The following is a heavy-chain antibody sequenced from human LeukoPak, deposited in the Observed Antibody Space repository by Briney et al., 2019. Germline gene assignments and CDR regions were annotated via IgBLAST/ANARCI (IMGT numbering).Heavy chain of an antibody. J-gene: IGHJ3*02. CDR1: GFTFSDFS. D-gene: IGHD3-22*01. V-gene: IGHV3-48*04. Sequence: GGSLRLSCAASGFTFSDFSINWVRQAPGRGLEWVSYISGRGSTVVYADSVKGRFTISRDNAKNSLYLQMNSLRAEDTAVYYCARVANYYDSSGYEADAFDIWGQGTMVTVSS. CDR2: ISGRGSTV. CDR3: ARVANYYDSSGYEADAFDI.